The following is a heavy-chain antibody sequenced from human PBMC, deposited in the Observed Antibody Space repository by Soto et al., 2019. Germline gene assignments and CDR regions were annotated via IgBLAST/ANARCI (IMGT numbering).Heavy chain of an antibody. Sequence: QVQLVQSGAEVKKPGSSVKVSCKASGGTFSSYTISWVRQAPGQGLEWMGRIIPILGIANYAQKFQGRVTITADKSTSTAYMELSSLRSEDTAVYYCAKEGYCSSTSCYRFLGWFDPWGQGTLVTVSS. CDR3: AKEGYCSSTSCYRFLGWFDP. CDR1: GGTFSSYT. J-gene: IGHJ5*02. V-gene: IGHV1-69*08. D-gene: IGHD2-2*02. CDR2: IIPILGIA.